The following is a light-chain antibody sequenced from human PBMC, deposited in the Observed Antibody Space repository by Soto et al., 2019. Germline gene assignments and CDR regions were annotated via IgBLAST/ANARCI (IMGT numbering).Light chain of an antibody. V-gene: IGKV1-12*01. Sequence: DIQMTQSPSSVSASLGDRVTINCRASQGISTWLAWYQQKPGRAPKLLIYAASRLQSGVPSRFSGSGYGTDLPLTISSLQPEDVATYVCQQAYGFAFTFGPGTKVDV. J-gene: IGKJ3*01. CDR3: QQAYGFAFT. CDR1: QGISTW. CDR2: AAS.